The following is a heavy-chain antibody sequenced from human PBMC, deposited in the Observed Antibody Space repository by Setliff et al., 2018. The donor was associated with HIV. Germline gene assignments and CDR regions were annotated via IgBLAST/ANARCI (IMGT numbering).Heavy chain of an antibody. Sequence: PGGSLRLSCAASGFTFSTYSLNWVRQAPGKGLEWIGNIHFSGSTYYNPSLKSRVTVSVDPSKNQFSLKLNSVSAADTAIYYCARQDDGDHGAPNWFDPWGQGTLVTVSS. J-gene: IGHJ5*02. CDR2: IHFSGST. V-gene: IGHV4-39*01. D-gene: IGHD4-17*01. CDR3: ARQDDGDHGAPNWFDP. CDR1: GFTFSTYSLN.